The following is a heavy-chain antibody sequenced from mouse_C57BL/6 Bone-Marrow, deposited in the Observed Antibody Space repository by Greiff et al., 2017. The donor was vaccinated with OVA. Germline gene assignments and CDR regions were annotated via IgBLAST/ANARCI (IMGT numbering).Heavy chain of an antibody. V-gene: IGHV1-53*01. CDR1: GYTFTSYW. J-gene: IGHJ2*01. CDR2: INPSNGGT. D-gene: IGHD2-1*01. CDR3: ARSYLWYPYYFDN. Sequence: QVHVKQPGTELVKPGASVKLSCKASGYTFTSYWMHWVKQRPGQGLEWIGNINPSNGGTTYNEKFKSKATLTVDKSSSTAYMQLSSLTSEDSAVYYCARSYLWYPYYFDNWGQGTTLTVSS.